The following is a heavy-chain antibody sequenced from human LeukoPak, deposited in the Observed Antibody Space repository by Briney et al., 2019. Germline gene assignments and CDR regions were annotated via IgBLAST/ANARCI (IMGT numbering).Heavy chain of an antibody. V-gene: IGHV4-4*07. Sequence: SETLSLTCTVSRGSISSYYSSGIRQPAGRGLEWIGRIYTSGNTNYNPSLKSPVTMSVDTSKSHFSLKLSSVPAADTAVYYCARERGGGTVKDFDYWGQGTLVTVSS. CDR1: RGSISSYY. CDR2: IYTSGNT. CDR3: ARERGGGTVKDFDY. J-gene: IGHJ4*02. D-gene: IGHD2-15*01.